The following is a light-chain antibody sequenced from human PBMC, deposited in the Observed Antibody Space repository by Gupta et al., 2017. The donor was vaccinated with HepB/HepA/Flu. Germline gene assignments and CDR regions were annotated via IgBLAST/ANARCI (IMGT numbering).Light chain of an antibody. CDR1: SGHSDFI. Sequence: QPVLAQSSSASASLGSSVKLTCTLSSGHSDFIIAWHQQQPGKAPRYLMKLESSGNYNRGSDIPDRFSGSSSGADRYLTISNRQAEDEADYYCETWDSKGVFGGGTKLTVL. CDR2: LESSGNY. J-gene: IGLJ3*02. CDR3: ETWDSKGV. V-gene: IGLV4-60*03.